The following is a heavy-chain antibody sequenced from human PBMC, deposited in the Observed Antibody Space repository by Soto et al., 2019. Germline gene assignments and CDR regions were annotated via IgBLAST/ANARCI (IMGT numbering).Heavy chain of an antibody. CDR2: ISYDGSNK. CDR1: GFTFSSYG. J-gene: IGHJ4*02. Sequence: QVQLVESGGGVVQPGRSLRLSCAASGFTFSSYGMHWVRQAPGKGLEWVAVISYDGSNKYYADSVKGRFTISRDNSKNPLYLQMNSLRAEDTAVYYCAKDVSSWLDYWGQGTLVTVSS. D-gene: IGHD6-13*01. CDR3: AKDVSSWLDY. V-gene: IGHV3-30*18.